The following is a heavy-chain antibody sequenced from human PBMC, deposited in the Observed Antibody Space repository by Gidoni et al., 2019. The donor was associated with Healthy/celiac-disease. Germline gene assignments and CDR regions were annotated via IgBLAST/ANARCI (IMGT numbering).Heavy chain of an antibody. CDR3: ARLGHYDFWSGYDKTDY. CDR1: GGSIRSRNW. J-gene: IGHJ4*02. V-gene: IGHV4-4*02. Sequence: QVPLQESGPGLVKPSGTLSLTCAVSGGSIRSRNWWSWVRQPPGKGLEWIGEIYHSGSTNYNPSLKSRVTISVDKSKNQFSLKLSSVTAADTAVYYCARLGHYDFWSGYDKTDYWGQGTLVTVSS. D-gene: IGHD3-3*01. CDR2: IYHSGST.